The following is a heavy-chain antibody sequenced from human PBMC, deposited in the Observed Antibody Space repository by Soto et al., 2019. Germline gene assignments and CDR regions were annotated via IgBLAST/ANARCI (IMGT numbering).Heavy chain of an antibody. D-gene: IGHD7-27*01. CDR2: ITGSGGDT. V-gene: IGHV3-23*01. Sequence: EVQLLESGGALVQPGGSLRLSCAASGFTFSSYAMTWVRQAPGKGLEWVSLITGSGGDTYYGDSVKGRFTISRYNSNNTLFLQMNSLRVEDTAVYFCAKGEGGTWGIEYFQYWGPGTLVTVSS. J-gene: IGHJ1*01. CDR3: AKGEGGTWGIEYFQY. CDR1: GFTFSSYA.